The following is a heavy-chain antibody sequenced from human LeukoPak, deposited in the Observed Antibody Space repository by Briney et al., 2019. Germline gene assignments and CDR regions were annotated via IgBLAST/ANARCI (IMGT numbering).Heavy chain of an antibody. V-gene: IGHV1-69*05. Sequence: SVKVSCKASGYTFTSYDINWVRQATGQGLEWMGGIIPIFGTANYAQKFQGRVTITTDESTSTAYMELSSLRSEDTAVYYCAASAAPYYYYYYYMDVWGKGTTVTVSS. CDR3: AASAAPYYYYYYYMDV. CDR1: GYTFTSYD. CDR2: IIPIFGTA. D-gene: IGHD6-13*01. J-gene: IGHJ6*03.